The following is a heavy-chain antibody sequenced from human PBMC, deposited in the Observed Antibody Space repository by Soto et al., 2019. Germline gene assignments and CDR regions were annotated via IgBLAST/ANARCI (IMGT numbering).Heavy chain of an antibody. J-gene: IGHJ4*02. CDR1: GFTFSSYA. Sequence: GGSLRLSCAASGFTFSSYAMHWVRQAPGKGLEWVAVISYDGNKKYFADSVKGRFTISRDNSKNTLYVQMNSLRADDTAVYYCARGFLDYGDYIGHWGQGTLVTVSS. CDR3: ARGFLDYGDYIGH. D-gene: IGHD4-17*01. CDR2: ISYDGNKK. V-gene: IGHV3-30*04.